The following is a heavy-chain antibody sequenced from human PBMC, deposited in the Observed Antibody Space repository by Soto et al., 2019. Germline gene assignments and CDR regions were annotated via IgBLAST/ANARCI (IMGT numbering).Heavy chain of an antibody. Sequence: GESLKISCAASGFTFSSYGMHWVRQAPGKGLEWVAVISYDGSNKYYADSVKGRFTISRDNSKNTLYLQMNSLRAEDTAVYYCAKPRASSPTWHLPYYYGMDVWGQGTTVTVSS. CDR3: AKPRASSPTWHLPYYYGMDV. CDR1: GFTFSSYG. V-gene: IGHV3-30*18. CDR2: ISYDGSNK. J-gene: IGHJ6*02.